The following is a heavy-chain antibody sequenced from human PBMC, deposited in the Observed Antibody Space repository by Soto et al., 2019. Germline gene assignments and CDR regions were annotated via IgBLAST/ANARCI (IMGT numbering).Heavy chain of an antibody. J-gene: IGHJ4*02. CDR2: ISSSSSTI. CDR3: ARDLYYDYIWGSYGPSPFDD. V-gene: IGHV3-48*01. Sequence: PGGSLRLSCAASGFTFSSYSMNWVRQAPGKGLEWVSYISSSSSTIYYADSVKGRFTISRDNAKNSLYLQMNSLRAEDTAVYCCARDLYYDYIWGSYGPSPFDDWGQGTLVTVPS. CDR1: GFTFSSYS. D-gene: IGHD3-16*01.